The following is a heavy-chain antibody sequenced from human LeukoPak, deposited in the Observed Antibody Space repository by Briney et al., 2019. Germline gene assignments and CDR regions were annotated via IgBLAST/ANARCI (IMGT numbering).Heavy chain of an antibody. CDR2: IYPGDSDT. V-gene: IGHV5-51*01. CDR1: GYSFTSYW. J-gene: IGHJ4*02. D-gene: IGHD5-18*01. CDR3: ARQVYSYDPYFDY. Sequence: HGESLKISCKGSGYSFTSYWIGWVRQMPGKGLEWMGIIYPGDSDTRYSPSFQGQVTISADKSISTAYLQWSSLKASDTAMYYCARQVYSYDPYFDYWGQGTLVTVSS.